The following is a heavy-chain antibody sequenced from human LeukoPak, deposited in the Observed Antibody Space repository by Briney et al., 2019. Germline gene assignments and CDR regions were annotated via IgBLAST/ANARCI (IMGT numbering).Heavy chain of an antibody. D-gene: IGHD3-16*02. V-gene: IGHV3-33*01. Sequence: GGSLRLSCAASGFTFSSYGMHWVRQAPGKGLEWVALIWYDGSSKHYADSVRGRFTISRDDSKNTLYLQMNSLRAEDTAVYYCARDFELSHWGQGTLVTVSS. CDR1: GFTFSSYG. CDR3: ARDFELSH. J-gene: IGHJ4*02. CDR2: IWYDGSSK.